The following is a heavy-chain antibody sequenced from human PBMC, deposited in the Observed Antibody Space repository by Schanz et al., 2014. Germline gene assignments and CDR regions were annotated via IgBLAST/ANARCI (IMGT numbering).Heavy chain of an antibody. V-gene: IGHV3-23*01. CDR1: GFSFSSYA. J-gene: IGHJ4*02. D-gene: IGHD5-12*01. CDR2: MNESHSTI. CDR3: AWKVVATIGGYYDN. Sequence: EVQLLESVGGLVEPGGSLRLSCAASGFSFSSYAMSWVRQARGKGLEWVSAMNESHSTIYYADSVRGRFTISRDNAENTLSLQMYSLRAEDTAVYFCAWKVVATIGGYYDNWGQGTLVIVSS.